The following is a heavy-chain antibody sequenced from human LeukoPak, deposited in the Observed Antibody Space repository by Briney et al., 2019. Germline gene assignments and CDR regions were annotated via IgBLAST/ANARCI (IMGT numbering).Heavy chain of an antibody. D-gene: IGHD3-10*01. J-gene: IGHJ4*02. V-gene: IGHV1-8*03. CDR3: ARAKPKNMVRGLIMRRESRYYFDY. CDR1: GYTFTSYD. CDR2: MNPNSGNT. Sequence: ASVKVSCKASGYTFTSYDINWVRQATGQGLEWMGWMNPNSGNTGYAQKFQGRVTITRNTSISTAYMELSSLRSEDTAVYYCARAKPKNMVRGLIMRRESRYYFDYWGQGTLVTVSS.